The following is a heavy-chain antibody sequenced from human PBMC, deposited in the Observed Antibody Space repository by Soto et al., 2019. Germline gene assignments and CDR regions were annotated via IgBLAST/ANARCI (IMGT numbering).Heavy chain of an antibody. CDR1: GYNFPGYW. J-gene: IGHJ6*02. CDR2: IAPADSYT. Sequence: PGESLKISCTASGYNFPGYWIGWVRQMPGKGLEWMGRIAPADSYTNYSPSFHGHVTMSVDRSTSTAYLQWSSLKASDTAMYYCARLPYSSSWYRYYYYGMDVWGQGTTVTVTS. V-gene: IGHV5-10-1*01. D-gene: IGHD6-13*01. CDR3: ARLPYSSSWYRYYYYGMDV.